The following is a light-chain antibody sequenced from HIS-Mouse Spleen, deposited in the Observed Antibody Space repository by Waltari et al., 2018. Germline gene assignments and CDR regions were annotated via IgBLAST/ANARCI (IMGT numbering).Light chain of an antibody. Sequence: QSALTQPPSASGSPGQSVTISCTGTSSDVGGYNYVSSYQQHPGQPPTLMIYEVSKRPSGVPDRVSGAKSGNTASLTVSGLHAEDEADYYCSSYAGSNNWVFGGGTKLTVL. CDR3: SSYAGSNNWV. CDR1: SSDVGGYNY. V-gene: IGLV2-8*01. J-gene: IGLJ3*02. CDR2: EVS.